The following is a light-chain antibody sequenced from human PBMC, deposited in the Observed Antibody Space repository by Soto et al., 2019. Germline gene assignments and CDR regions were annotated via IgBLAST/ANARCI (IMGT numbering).Light chain of an antibody. V-gene: IGLV4-60*03. Sequence: QLVLTQSSSASASLGSSVKLTCTLSSGHSSYIIAWHQQQPGKAPRYLMKLEGSGSYNKGSGVPDRFSGSSSGADRYLTISNLQSADEADYYCETWDSNTHTVFGGGTKLTVL. CDR1: SGHSSYI. J-gene: IGLJ3*02. CDR3: ETWDSNTHTV. CDR2: LEGSGSY.